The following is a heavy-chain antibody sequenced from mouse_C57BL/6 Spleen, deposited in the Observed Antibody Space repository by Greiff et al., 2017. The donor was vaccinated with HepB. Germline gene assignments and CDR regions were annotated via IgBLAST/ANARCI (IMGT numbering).Heavy chain of an antibody. CDR1: GFTFSSYG. CDR2: ISSGGSYT. D-gene: IGHD3-2*02. CDR3: ARQNSSDYKSYDY. J-gene: IGHJ2*01. Sequence: EVMLVESGGDLVKPGGSLKLSCAASGFTFSSYGMSWVRQTPDKRLEWVATISSGGSYTYYPDSVKGRFTISRDNAKNTLYLQMSSLKSEDTAMYYCARQNSSDYKSYDYWGQGTTLTVSS. V-gene: IGHV5-6*01.